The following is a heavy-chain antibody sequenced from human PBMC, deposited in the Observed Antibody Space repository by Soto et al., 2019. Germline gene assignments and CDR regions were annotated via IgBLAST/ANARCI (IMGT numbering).Heavy chain of an antibody. J-gene: IGHJ5*02. Sequence: LETLSLTCTVSGVSISGSSDYWGWIRQPPGKGLEWIGTIYYSGIAYYNPSLKSRVAMSVDTSKNQFSLRLTSVTAADTAVYYCARRRGHSGYSLSWGQGSLVTVSS. V-gene: IGHV4-39*01. CDR3: ARRRGHSGYSLS. CDR1: GVSISGSSDY. CDR2: IYYSGIA. D-gene: IGHD3-22*01.